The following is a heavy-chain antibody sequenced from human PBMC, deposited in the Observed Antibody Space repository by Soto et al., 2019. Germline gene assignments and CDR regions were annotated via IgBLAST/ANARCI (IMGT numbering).Heavy chain of an antibody. Sequence: PGGSLRLSCAASGFTVSSNYMSWVSQAPGKGLEWVSVIYSGGSTYYADSVKGRFTISRDNSKNTLYLQMNSLRAEDTAVYYCARGYYGSGSSLGFDYWGQGTLVTVSS. V-gene: IGHV3-53*01. CDR2: IYSGGST. CDR3: ARGYYGSGSSLGFDY. D-gene: IGHD3-10*01. J-gene: IGHJ4*02. CDR1: GFTVSSNY.